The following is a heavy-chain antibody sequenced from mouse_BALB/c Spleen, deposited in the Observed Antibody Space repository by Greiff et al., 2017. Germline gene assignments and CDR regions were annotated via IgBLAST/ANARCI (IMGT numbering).Heavy chain of an antibody. D-gene: IGHD3-2*01. Sequence: QVQLKESGAELVRPGTSVKVSCKASGYAFTNYLIEWVKQRPGQGLEWIGVINPGSGGTNYNEKFKGKATLTADKSSSTAYMQLSSLTSDDSAVYFCARRDSSGYFDYWGQGTTLTVSS. J-gene: IGHJ2*01. CDR1: GYAFTNYL. CDR2: INPGSGGT. CDR3: ARRDSSGYFDY. V-gene: IGHV1-54*01.